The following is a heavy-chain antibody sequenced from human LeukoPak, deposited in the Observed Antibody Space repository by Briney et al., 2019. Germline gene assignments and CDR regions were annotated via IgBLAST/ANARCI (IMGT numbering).Heavy chain of an antibody. J-gene: IGHJ4*02. CDR3: ARVGAAEYFDY. D-gene: IGHD1-26*01. Sequence: HPGGSLRLSCAASGFTFSSCWMSWVRQAPGKGLEWVANIKQDGSEKYYVDSVKGRFTISRDNAKNSLYLQMNSLRAEDTAVYYCARVGAAEYFDYWSQGTLVTVSS. V-gene: IGHV3-7*03. CDR1: GFTFSSCW. CDR2: IKQDGSEK.